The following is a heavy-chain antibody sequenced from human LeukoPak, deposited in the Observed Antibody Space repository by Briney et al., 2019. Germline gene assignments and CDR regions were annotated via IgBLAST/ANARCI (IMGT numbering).Heavy chain of an antibody. CDR3: TRGSGWYPDY. Sequence: PGGSLRLSCAASGFALSRYWMSWVRQAPGKGLEWVANIKQDGSEKNYVDSVKGRFTTSRGNAKNSLYLQMNSLRAEDTAVYYCTRGSGWYPDYWGQGTLVTVSS. J-gene: IGHJ4*02. D-gene: IGHD6-19*01. CDR1: GFALSRYW. CDR2: IKQDGSEK. V-gene: IGHV3-7*04.